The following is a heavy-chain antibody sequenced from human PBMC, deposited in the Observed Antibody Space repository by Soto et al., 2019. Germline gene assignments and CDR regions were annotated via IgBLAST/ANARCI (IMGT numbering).Heavy chain of an antibody. J-gene: IGHJ4*02. V-gene: IGHV3-33*01. CDR1: GFTFSDYA. CDR2: VWYDGSDK. D-gene: IGHD3-10*01. CDR3: ARDYKVDL. Sequence: PGGSLRLSCVASGFTFSDYAMQWVRQAPGKGLEWVAIVWYDGSDKYYRDSVKGRFSVSRDNSKNTLHLQMNSLGAEDTAMYYCARDYKVDLWGKGTLGTV.